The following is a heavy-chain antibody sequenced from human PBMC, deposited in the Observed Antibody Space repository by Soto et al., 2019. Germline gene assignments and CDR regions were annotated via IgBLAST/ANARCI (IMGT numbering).Heavy chain of an antibody. Sequence: QVQLVQSGAEVKKPGSSVKVSCKASGGTFSSYAISWVRQAPGQGLEWMGGIITIFGTADYAQKFQGRVTITADEPTSTAYMELSSLRSEDTAVYYCARHVPAAGYYYGMDVWGQGTTVTVSS. CDR2: IITIFGTA. V-gene: IGHV1-69*12. D-gene: IGHD2-2*01. CDR3: ARHVPAAGYYYGMDV. CDR1: GGTFSSYA. J-gene: IGHJ6*02.